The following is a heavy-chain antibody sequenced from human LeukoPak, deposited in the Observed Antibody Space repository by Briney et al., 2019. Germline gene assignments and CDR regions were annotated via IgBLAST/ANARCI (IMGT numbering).Heavy chain of an antibody. J-gene: IGHJ4*02. V-gene: IGHV3-73*01. CDR3: TRLAGDEYFDISRGPD. CDR2: IRSKANSYAT. D-gene: IGHD3-9*01. Sequence: KVSCKASGYTFTGYYMHWVRQASGQGLEWVGRIRSKANSYATAYAASVKGRFTISRDDSKNTAFLKMNSLKSEDTAVYYCTRLAGDEYFDISRGPDWGQGTLVTVSS. CDR1: GYTFTGYY.